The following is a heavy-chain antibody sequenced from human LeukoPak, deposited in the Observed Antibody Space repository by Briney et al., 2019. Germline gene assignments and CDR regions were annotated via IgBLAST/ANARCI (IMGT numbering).Heavy chain of an antibody. D-gene: IGHD2-2*01. J-gene: IGHJ4*02. CDR1: GYSFTSYW. Sequence: GESLKISCKGSGYSFTSYWIGWVRQMPGKGLEWMGIIYPGDSDTRYSPSFQGQVTISADKSISTAYLQWSSLKASDTAMYYCARQADIVVVPAAPFDYWGQGTLVTASS. CDR3: ARQADIVVVPAAPFDY. CDR2: IYPGDSDT. V-gene: IGHV5-51*01.